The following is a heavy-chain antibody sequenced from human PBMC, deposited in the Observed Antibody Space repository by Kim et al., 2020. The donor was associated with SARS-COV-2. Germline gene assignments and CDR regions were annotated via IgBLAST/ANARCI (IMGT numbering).Heavy chain of an antibody. CDR3: ARGSVSAAGTPYYFDY. CDR1: GGSFSGYY. CDR2: INHSGST. D-gene: IGHD6-13*01. V-gene: IGHV4-34*01. J-gene: IGHJ4*02. Sequence: SETLSLTCAVYGGSFSGYYWSWIRQPPGKGMEWIGEINHSGSTNYNPSLKSRVTISVDTSKNQFSLKLSSVTAADTAVYYCARGSVSAAGTPYYFDYWGQGALVTVSS.